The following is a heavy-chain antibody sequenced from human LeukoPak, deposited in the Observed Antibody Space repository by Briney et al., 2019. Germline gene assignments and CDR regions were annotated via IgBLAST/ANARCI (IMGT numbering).Heavy chain of an antibody. CDR1: GGSISSGGSY. V-gene: IGHV4-31*03. D-gene: IGHD4-17*01. CDR2: IYYSGST. CDR3: ARDTMTTGFGI. J-gene: IGHJ3*02. Sequence: PSQTLSLTCTVSGGSISSGGSYWSWIRQHPGKGLEWIWYIYYSGSTYYNPSLKSGVTISVDTSKNQLSLKLSSVTAADTAVYYCARDTMTTGFGIWGQGTMVTVSS.